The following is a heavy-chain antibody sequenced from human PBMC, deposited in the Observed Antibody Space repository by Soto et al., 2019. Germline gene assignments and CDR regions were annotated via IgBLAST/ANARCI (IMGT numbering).Heavy chain of an antibody. V-gene: IGHV4-59*01. Sequence: PSETLSLTCTVSGGSISSYYWSWIRQPPGKGLEWIGYIYYSGSTTSNPSLKSRVTISVDTSKNQFSLKLSSVTAADTAVYYCAREIQGIAAAKGNWFDPWGQGTLVTVSS. CDR3: AREIQGIAAAKGNWFDP. J-gene: IGHJ5*02. CDR1: GGSISSYY. CDR2: IYYSGST. D-gene: IGHD6-13*01.